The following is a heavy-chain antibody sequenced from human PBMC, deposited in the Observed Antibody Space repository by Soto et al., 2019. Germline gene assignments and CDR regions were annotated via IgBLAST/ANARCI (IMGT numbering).Heavy chain of an antibody. CDR2: MNPNSGAT. D-gene: IGHD2-15*01. CDR1: GYTFTGYF. CDR3: AKLPPTPDWCDP. Sequence: QVQLVQSAAEVKNPGASVKVSCKASGYTFTGYFIHWLRQAPGQGLEWMGRMNPNSGATNYAPKFQGRVSMTRDTSIRTAYMELASLRSDDTGVYDCAKLPPTPDWCDPWGQGTLGTVSA. V-gene: IGHV1-2*05. J-gene: IGHJ5*02.